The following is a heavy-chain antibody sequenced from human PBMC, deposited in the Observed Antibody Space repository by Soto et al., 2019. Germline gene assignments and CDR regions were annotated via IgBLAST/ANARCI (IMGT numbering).Heavy chain of an antibody. CDR3: ALWSLAAAVGGIDP. V-gene: IGHV4-39*07. D-gene: IGHD6-13*01. CDR1: VGSISSSISY. CDR2: IYYRGST. J-gene: IGHJ5*02. Sequence: PTETLSLTCTVSVGSISSSISYWGWSRQPPGKGLEWVGRIYYRGSTYYTSSLKSRVAISVDRSNHQFSLKLSSVTAADTAVYYCALWSLAAAVGGIDPWGQGTLVIVS.